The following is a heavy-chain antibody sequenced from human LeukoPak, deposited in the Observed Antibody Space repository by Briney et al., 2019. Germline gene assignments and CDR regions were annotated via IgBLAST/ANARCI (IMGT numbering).Heavy chain of an antibody. Sequence: GGSLILSCAASGFTFSSYAMSWVRQAPGRGLEWVSAISGSGGSTYYADSVKGRFTISRDNSKNTLYLQMNSLRAEDTAIYYCAKDRDGYNLGYAYWGQGTLVTVSS. CDR2: ISGSGGST. CDR3: AKDRDGYNLGYAY. D-gene: IGHD5-24*01. V-gene: IGHV3-23*01. J-gene: IGHJ4*02. CDR1: GFTFSSYA.